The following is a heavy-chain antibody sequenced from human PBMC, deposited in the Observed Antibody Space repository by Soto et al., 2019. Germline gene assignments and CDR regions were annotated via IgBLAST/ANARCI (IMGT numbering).Heavy chain of an antibody. V-gene: IGHV3-23*01. Sequence: EVQVLESGGGSVQPGGSLRLACAASGFPFSMFAMNWVRQAPGKGLEWVSGIRGSGGGTYYADSVKGRFTIARDDSRNMLYLEMNTLRGEDTAVYYCAKASGRVHYGMHVGGQGTTVTVSS. CDR1: GFPFSMFA. CDR2: IRGSGGGT. J-gene: IGHJ6*02. CDR3: AKASGRVHYGMHV. D-gene: IGHD3-10*01.